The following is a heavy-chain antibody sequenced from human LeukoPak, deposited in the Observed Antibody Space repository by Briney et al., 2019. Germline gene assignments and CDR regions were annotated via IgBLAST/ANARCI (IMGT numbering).Heavy chain of an antibody. CDR2: IKEDGSEK. Sequence: GGSLRLSCAASGFTFSTYWMTWVRQAPGKGLEWVANIKEDGSEKYYVDSVKGRFTISRDNAKNSLYLQMNSLRAEDTAVYYCARDPVVGASDYWGQGTLVTVSS. J-gene: IGHJ4*02. V-gene: IGHV3-7*01. CDR1: GFTFSTYW. CDR3: ARDPVVGASDY. D-gene: IGHD1-26*01.